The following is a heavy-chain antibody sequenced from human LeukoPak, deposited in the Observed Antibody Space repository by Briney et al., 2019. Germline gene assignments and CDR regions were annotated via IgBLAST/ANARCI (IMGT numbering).Heavy chain of an antibody. D-gene: IGHD2-21*01. J-gene: IGHJ3*02. Sequence: KTSETLSLTCTVSGGSISSSSYYWGWLRQPPGKGLEWIGSIYYSGSTYYNPPLESRVTISVDTSKNQFSLKLSSVTAADTAVYYCARLVPGSYCGGDCSDDAFDIWGQGTMVTVSS. V-gene: IGHV4-39*01. CDR3: ARLVPGSYCGGDCSDDAFDI. CDR1: GGSISSSSYY. CDR2: IYYSGST.